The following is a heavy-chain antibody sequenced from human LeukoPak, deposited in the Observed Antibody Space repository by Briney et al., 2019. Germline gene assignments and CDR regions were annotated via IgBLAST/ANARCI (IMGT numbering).Heavy chain of an antibody. D-gene: IGHD4-17*01. V-gene: IGHV3-53*01. CDR3: AKCYGDYVRYLDY. J-gene: IGHJ4*02. Sequence: GGSLRLSCAASGFTFSSNCMSWVRQAPGKGLEWVSVLYSGGNTYYADSVKGRFTVSRDNSKNTLYLQMNGLRAEDTAMYYCAKCYGDYVRYLDYWGQGTLVTVSS. CDR2: LYSGGNT. CDR1: GFTFSSNC.